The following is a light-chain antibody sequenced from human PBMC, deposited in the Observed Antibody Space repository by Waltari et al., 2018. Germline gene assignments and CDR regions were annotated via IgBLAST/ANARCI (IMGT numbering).Light chain of an antibody. V-gene: IGKV1-27*01. Sequence: DIQMTQSPSSLSASVGDRVPITCRASQRISNYLAWYQQQPGKVPKPLIYAASTLQSGVPSRFSRSGSGTDFTLTISSLQPEDVATYYCQEYNSAPDTFGQGTRLEIK. J-gene: IGKJ5*01. CDR3: QEYNSAPDT. CDR2: AAS. CDR1: QRISNY.